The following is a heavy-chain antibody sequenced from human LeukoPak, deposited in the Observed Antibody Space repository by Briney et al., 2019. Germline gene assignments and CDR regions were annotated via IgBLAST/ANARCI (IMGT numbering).Heavy chain of an antibody. J-gene: IGHJ4*01. CDR1: GYTFINYG. CDR2: ISGYDGNT. D-gene: IGHD3-22*01. CDR3: ASSGPGYFYDSSGHLDY. Sequence: GASVKVSCKASGYTFINYGFSWVRQAPGQGLEWMGWISGYDGNTNYAQRLQGRVTMTTDTSTSTAYMELRSLRSDDTAVYYCASSGPGYFYDSSGHLDYWGHGTLVTVSS. V-gene: IGHV1-18*01.